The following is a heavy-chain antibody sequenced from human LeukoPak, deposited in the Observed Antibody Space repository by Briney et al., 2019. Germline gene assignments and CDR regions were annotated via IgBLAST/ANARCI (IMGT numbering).Heavy chain of an antibody. Sequence: GGSPRLSCAASGFTFSSYGMHWVCQAPGKGLEWVAVISYDGSNKYYADSVKGRFTISRDNSKNTLYLQMNSLRAEDTAVYYCAKEFSSSPWRYYYGMDVWGQGTTVTVSS. CDR1: GFTFSSYG. CDR2: ISYDGSNK. D-gene: IGHD6-6*01. J-gene: IGHJ6*02. CDR3: AKEFSSSPWRYYYGMDV. V-gene: IGHV3-30*18.